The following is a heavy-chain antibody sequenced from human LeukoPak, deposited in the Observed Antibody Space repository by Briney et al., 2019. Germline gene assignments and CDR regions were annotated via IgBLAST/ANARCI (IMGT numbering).Heavy chain of an antibody. V-gene: IGHV3-9*01. J-gene: IGHJ4*02. CDR3: AKDIGGIAVAGTLDY. CDR2: ISWNSGSI. Sequence: TGGSLRLSCAASGLTFDDYAMHWVRQAPGKGLEWVSGISWNSGSIGYADSVKGRFTISRDNAKNSLYLQMNSLRAEDTALYYCAKDIGGIAVAGTLDYWGQGTLVTVSS. D-gene: IGHD6-19*01. CDR1: GLTFDDYA.